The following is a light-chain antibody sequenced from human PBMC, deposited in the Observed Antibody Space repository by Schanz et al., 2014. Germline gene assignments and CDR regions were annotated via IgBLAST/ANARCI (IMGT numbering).Light chain of an antibody. V-gene: IGLV2-11*01. J-gene: IGLJ3*02. CDR3: SSYAGSNNLV. Sequence: QSALTQPRSVSGSPGQSVAISCTGTSSDVGGYNYVSWYQQHPGKVPKLMIYDVSNRPSGVSNRFSGSKSGNTASLTVSGLQAEDENDYYCSSYAGSNNLVFGGGTKLTVL. CDR2: DVS. CDR1: SSDVGGYNY.